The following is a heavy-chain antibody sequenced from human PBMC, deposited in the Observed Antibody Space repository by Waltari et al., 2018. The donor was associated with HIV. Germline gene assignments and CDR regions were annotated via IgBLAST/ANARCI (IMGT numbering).Heavy chain of an antibody. Sequence: QEQLVQSGAEVKKPGASVKVSCKASGYTFTDYYMQWVRQAPGQGLEWKGWSNPKSGCTNYAQKFQGRVTMTRDTSISTAYMELSSLRSDDTAVYYCALYCSGGNCFFDYWGQGTLVTVSS. CDR2: SNPKSGCT. J-gene: IGHJ4*02. D-gene: IGHD2-15*01. V-gene: IGHV1-2*02. CDR1: GYTFTDYY. CDR3: ALYCSGGNCFFDY.